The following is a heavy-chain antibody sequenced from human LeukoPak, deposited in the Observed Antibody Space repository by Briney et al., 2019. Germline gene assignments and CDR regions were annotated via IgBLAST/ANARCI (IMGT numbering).Heavy chain of an antibody. CDR1: GFTLSNYY. Sequence: GGSLRLSCEASGFTLSNYYMTWIRQAPGKGLEWVSYISRNASTIYYADSVEGRFTIPRDNPMNSLYLQMNSLRADDTAVYYCARDFNSGSGSYGMDVWGKGTTVTVSS. D-gene: IGHD3-10*01. J-gene: IGHJ6*04. CDR3: ARDFNSGSGSYGMDV. V-gene: IGHV3-11*01. CDR2: ISRNASTI.